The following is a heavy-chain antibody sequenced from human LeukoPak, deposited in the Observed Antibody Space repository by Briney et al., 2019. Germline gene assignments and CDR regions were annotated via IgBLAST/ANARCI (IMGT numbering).Heavy chain of an antibody. V-gene: IGHV4-30-2*01. CDR1: GGSISSGGYS. CDR2: IYHSGST. Sequence: SETLSLACAVSGGSISSGGYSWSWIRQPPGKGLEWIGYIYHSGSTYYNPSLKSRVTIPVDRSKNQFSLKLTSVTAADTAVYYCARGLSGVGYFDYWGQGALVTVSS. D-gene: IGHD1-26*01. J-gene: IGHJ4*02. CDR3: ARGLSGVGYFDY.